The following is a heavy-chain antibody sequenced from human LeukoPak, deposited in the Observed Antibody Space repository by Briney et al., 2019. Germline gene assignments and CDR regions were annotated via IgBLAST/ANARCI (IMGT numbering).Heavy chain of an antibody. J-gene: IGHJ3*02. V-gene: IGHV3-30*02. CDR2: IRYDGSNK. D-gene: IGHD3-3*01. Sequence: GGSLRLSCAASGFTFSSYGMHWVRQAPGKGLEWVAFIRYDGSNKYYADSVKGRFTISRDNSKNTLYLQMNSLRAEDTAVYYCAKAGPLRFLDSGAFDIWGQGTMVTVSS. CDR3: AKAGPLRFLDSGAFDI. CDR1: GFTFSSYG.